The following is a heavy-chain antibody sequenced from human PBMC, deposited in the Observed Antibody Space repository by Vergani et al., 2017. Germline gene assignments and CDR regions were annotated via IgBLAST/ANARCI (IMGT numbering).Heavy chain of an antibody. CDR3: AKDLGTSSGGGWFDP. CDR2: ISWNSNSI. J-gene: IGHJ5*02. Sequence: EVQLEESGGGLVLPGRSLRLSCLASGFTSAGYSMHLVRPAPGKGLEWVSGISWNSNSIGYADSVKGRFTISRDNAKNSLYLQMNSLRAEDPALYYCAKDLGTSSGGGWFDPWGQGTLGTVSS. D-gene: IGHD6-6*01. CDR1: GFTSAGYS. V-gene: IGHV3-9*02.